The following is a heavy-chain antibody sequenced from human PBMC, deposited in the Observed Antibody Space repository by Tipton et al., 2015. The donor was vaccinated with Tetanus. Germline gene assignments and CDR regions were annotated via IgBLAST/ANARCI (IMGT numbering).Heavy chain of an antibody. CDR2: IYYSGST. D-gene: IGHD3-10*01. CDR1: GGSISSYY. CDR3: ARDSTDMVRGVNTHFTHLNWFDP. J-gene: IGHJ5*02. V-gene: IGHV4-59*01. Sequence: TLSLTCTVSGGSISSYYWSWIRQPPGKGLEWIGYIYYSGSTNYNPSLKSRVTISVDTSKNQFSLKLSSVTAADTAVYYCARDSTDMVRGVNTHFTHLNWFDPWGQGTLVTVSS.